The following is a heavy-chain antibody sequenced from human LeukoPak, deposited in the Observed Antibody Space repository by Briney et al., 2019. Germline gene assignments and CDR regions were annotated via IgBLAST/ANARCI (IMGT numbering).Heavy chain of an antibody. V-gene: IGHV4-39*01. CDR1: GGSISSSSYY. D-gene: IGHD6-19*01. Sequence: SETLSLTCTVSGGSISSSSYYWGWIRQPPGKGLEWIGSIYYSGSTCYNPSLKSRVTISVDTSKNQFSLKLSSVTAADTAVYYCARQLYSSGWLYYFDYWGQGTLVTVSS. CDR2: IYYSGST. CDR3: ARQLYSSGWLYYFDY. J-gene: IGHJ4*02.